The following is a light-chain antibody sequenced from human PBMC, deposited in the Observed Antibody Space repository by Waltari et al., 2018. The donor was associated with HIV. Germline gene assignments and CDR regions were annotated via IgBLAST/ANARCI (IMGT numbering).Light chain of an antibody. J-gene: IGLJ2*01. CDR1: TSYLGGYNY. CDR2: DVI. Sequence: SDLTHPPPASGSPGQSVTLSCTGTTSYLGGYNYAPWHQQHPGKAPKLMIDDVIKRPSGVPDRFSGSKSGNTASLTVSGLQPEDEADYYCSSHAGSKVVFGGGTRLTVL. V-gene: IGLV2-8*01. CDR3: SSHAGSKVV.